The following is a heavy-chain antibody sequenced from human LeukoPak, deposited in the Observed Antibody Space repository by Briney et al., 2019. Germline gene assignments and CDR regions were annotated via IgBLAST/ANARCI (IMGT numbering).Heavy chain of an antibody. CDR2: ISGSGGST. CDR3: AKGVLRYFDWLFRGFDY. V-gene: IGHV3-23*01. D-gene: IGHD3-9*01. CDR1: GLTFSSYG. Sequence: GGSLRLSCAASGLTFSSYGMSWVRQAPGKGLEWVSAISGSGGSTYYADSVKGRFTISRDNSKNTLYLQMNSLRAEDTAVYYCAKGVLRYFDWLFRGFDYWGQGTLVTVSS. J-gene: IGHJ4*02.